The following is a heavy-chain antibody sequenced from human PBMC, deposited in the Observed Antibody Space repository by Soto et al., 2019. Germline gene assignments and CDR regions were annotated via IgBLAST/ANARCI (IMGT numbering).Heavy chain of an antibody. J-gene: IGHJ4*02. CDR3: ARERTYFGDY. V-gene: IGHV1-8*02. CDR1: GYTFTSYY. CDR2: INPNSGNT. Sequence: ASVKVSCKASGYTFTSYYMHWVRQAPGQGLEWMGIINPNSGNTGYAQKFQGRVTMTRNTSISTAYMELSSLRSEDTAVYYCARERTYFGDYWGQGTLVTVSS. D-gene: IGHD3-9*01.